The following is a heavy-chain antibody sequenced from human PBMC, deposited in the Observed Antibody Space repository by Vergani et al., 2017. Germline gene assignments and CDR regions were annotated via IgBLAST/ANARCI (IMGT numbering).Heavy chain of an antibody. CDR1: GGSISSGDYY. V-gene: IGHV4-39*07. D-gene: IGHD6-19*01. CDR3: ARDGYSSGWYGDSDYYYGMDV. CDR2: IYHSGST. Sequence: QVQLQESGPGLVKPSETLSLTCTVSGGSISSGDYYWSWIRQPPGKGLEWIGSIYHSGSTYYNPSLKSRVTISVDTSKNQFSLKLSSVTAADTAVYYCARDGYSSGWYGDSDYYYGMDVWGQGTTVTVSS. J-gene: IGHJ6*02.